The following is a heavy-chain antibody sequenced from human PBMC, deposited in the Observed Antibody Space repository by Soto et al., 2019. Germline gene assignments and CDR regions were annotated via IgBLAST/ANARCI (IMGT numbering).Heavy chain of an antibody. CDR2: IRSKANNYAT. Sequence: GGSLRLSCAASGFTFSGSAMHWVRQVSGKGLEGVGRIRSKANNYATAYAASLRGRFTISRDDSKNTAYLQMNSLKTEDTAVYYCSTTVTTPVDYWGQGTLVTVSS. CDR1: GFTFSGSA. D-gene: IGHD4-17*01. CDR3: STTVTTPVDY. V-gene: IGHV3-73*01. J-gene: IGHJ4*02.